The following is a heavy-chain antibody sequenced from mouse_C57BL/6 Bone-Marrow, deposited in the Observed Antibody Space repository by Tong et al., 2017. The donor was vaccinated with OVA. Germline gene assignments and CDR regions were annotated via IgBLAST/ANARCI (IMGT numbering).Heavy chain of an antibody. Sequence: EVQLQESGGGLVQPGESLKLSCESNEYEFPSHDMSWVRKTPEKRLELVAAINNDGGSTYYPDTMERRFIISRDNTKKTLYLQMSSLRSEDTASSTIMVTTVDYWGQGTTLTVSS. D-gene: IGHD2-2*01. CDR2: INNDGGST. CDR1: EYEFPSHD. V-gene: IGHV5-2*01. CDR3: MVTTVDY. J-gene: IGHJ2*01.